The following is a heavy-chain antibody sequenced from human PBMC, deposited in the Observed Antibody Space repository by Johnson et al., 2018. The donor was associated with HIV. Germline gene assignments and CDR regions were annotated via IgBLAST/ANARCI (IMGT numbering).Heavy chain of an antibody. J-gene: IGHJ3*02. CDR2: IYSGGST. D-gene: IGHD3-3*01. V-gene: IGHV3-53*01. CDR1: GFTVSSNY. Sequence: VQLVESGGGLIQPGGSLRLSCAASGFTVSSNYMSWVRQAPGKGLEWVSVIYSGGSTYYADSVKGRLTISRDNSKNTLYVQMNSLRAEDTAVYYCAKTRLRFLAWYDAFDIWGQGTMVTVSS. CDR3: AKTRLRFLAWYDAFDI.